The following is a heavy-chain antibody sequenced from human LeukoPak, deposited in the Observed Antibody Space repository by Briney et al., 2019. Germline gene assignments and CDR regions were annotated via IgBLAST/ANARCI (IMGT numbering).Heavy chain of an antibody. Sequence: ASVKVSCKASGYTFTNYGISWVRQAPGQGLEWMGWISAYNGNTNYAQKLQGRVTMTTDTSTSTAYMELRSLRSDDTAVYYCARDLLVVGATYWFDPWGLGTLVTVSS. CDR1: GYTFTNYG. J-gene: IGHJ5*02. D-gene: IGHD1-26*01. CDR2: ISAYNGNT. V-gene: IGHV1-18*01. CDR3: ARDLLVVGATYWFDP.